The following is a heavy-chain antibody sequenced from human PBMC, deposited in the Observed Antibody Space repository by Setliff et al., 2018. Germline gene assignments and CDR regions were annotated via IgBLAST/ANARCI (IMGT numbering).Heavy chain of an antibody. CDR2: ISPYTGNT. CDR1: GYTFSDYG. Sequence: ASVKVSCKASGYTFSDYGISWVRLAPGQGLEWMGWISPYTGNTFYAPQFQGRVIMTTDTSTSTAYMDVRSLTSDDTAVYYCAISTLSLCSGGNCPNAFDIWGQGTLVTVSS. J-gene: IGHJ3*02. V-gene: IGHV1-18*01. CDR3: AISTLSLCSGGNCPNAFDI. D-gene: IGHD2-15*01.